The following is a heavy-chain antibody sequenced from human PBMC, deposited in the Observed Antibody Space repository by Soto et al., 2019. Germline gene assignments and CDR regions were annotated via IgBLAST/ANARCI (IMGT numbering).Heavy chain of an antibody. CDR1: GGSIGSGDYY. Sequence: QVQLQESGPGLVKPSQTLSLTCTVSGGSIGSGDYYWTWIRQHPGRGLEWIGYIYDNGDTYYNPSLKSRVTISADTSKNQFSLRLSSVTAADSAVYYCAIAYDYDATKNDGFDIWGQGTLVTVSS. CDR3: AIAYDYDATKNDGFDI. J-gene: IGHJ3*02. D-gene: IGHD3-16*01. V-gene: IGHV4-31*03. CDR2: IYDNGDT.